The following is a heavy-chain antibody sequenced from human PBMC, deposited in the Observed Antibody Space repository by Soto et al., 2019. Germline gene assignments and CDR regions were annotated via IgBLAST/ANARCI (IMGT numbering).Heavy chain of an antibody. V-gene: IGHV3-23*01. Sequence: GGSLRLSCAASGFTFSSYAMSWVRQAPGKGLEWVSAISGSGGSTYYADSVKGRFTISRDNSKNTLYLQMNSLRAEDTAVYYCAKLYRGSHLTGDYYYYMDVWGKGTTVTVSS. J-gene: IGHJ6*03. CDR3: AKLYRGSHLTGDYYYYMDV. CDR1: GFTFSSYA. CDR2: ISGSGGST. D-gene: IGHD1-26*01.